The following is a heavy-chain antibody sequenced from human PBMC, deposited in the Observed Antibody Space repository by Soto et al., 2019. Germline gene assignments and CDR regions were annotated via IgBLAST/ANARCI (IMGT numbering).Heavy chain of an antibody. CDR1: GFTFSSYA. CDR3: ARAQRAEQWLVPNRWYYYYGMDV. Sequence: QVQLVESGGGVVQPGRSLRLSCAASGFTFSSYAMHWVRQAPGKGLEWVAVISYDGSNKYYADSVKGRFTISRDNSKNTLYLQMNSRRAEDTAVYYCARAQRAEQWLVPNRWYYYYGMDVWGQGTTVTVSS. J-gene: IGHJ6*02. V-gene: IGHV3-30-3*01. CDR2: ISYDGSNK. D-gene: IGHD6-19*01.